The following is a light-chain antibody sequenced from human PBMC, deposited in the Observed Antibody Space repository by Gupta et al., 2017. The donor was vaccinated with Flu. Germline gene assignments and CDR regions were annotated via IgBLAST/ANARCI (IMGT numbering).Light chain of an antibody. CDR1: QSVSSN. J-gene: IGKJ1*01. CDR2: GAS. CDR3: QQDNNWPRA. Sequence: EIVMTQSPATLSVSPGERATLSCRASQSVSSNLAWYQQKPGQAPRLLIYGASTRATGIPARFSGSGSGTEFTLTVSSLQSEDFAVYYCQQDNNWPRAFGQGTKVEI. V-gene: IGKV3-15*01.